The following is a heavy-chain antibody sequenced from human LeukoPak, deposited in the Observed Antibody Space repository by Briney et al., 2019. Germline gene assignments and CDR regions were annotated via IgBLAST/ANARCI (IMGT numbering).Heavy chain of an antibody. CDR2: INGRGDDS. CDR3: VRMRGPERRHCFDY. D-gene: IGHD1-1*01. Sequence: GGSLRLSCVVSDFTFAVSWVRQAPGKGLEWISTINGRGDDSFHADSVKGRFTISRDTSRNTLYLHMSSLRAADTAMYFCVRMRGPERRHCFDYWSQGALLIVSS. CDR1: DFTFA. J-gene: IGHJ4*02. V-gene: IGHV3-23*01.